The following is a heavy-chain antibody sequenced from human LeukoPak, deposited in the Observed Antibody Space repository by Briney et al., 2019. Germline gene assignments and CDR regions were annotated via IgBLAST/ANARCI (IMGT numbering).Heavy chain of an antibody. CDR2: IFGGGGST. D-gene: IGHD6-19*01. J-gene: IGHJ4*02. CDR1: GFTFRSYA. V-gene: IGHV3-23*01. Sequence: GGSLRLSCAASGFTFRSYAMYWVRQAPGKGLEWVSGIFGGGGSTHYADSVKGRFTISRDNSKNTVYLQMNSLRAEYTAVYYCAKTTTGYSSGRFPGWPVDYWGQGTLVTVSS. CDR3: AKTTTGYSSGRFPGWPVDY.